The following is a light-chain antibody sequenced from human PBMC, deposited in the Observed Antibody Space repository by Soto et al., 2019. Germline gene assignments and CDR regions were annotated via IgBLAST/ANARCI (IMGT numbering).Light chain of an antibody. CDR3: QQSFTTASIT. Sequence: DIQMTQYPSSLSASVGDRVTITCRASQSISRNLNWYQYKPGKAPKLLIYAASNLQNGVPSRFRGGGSGTEFTLSINSLQPEDFGTYYCQQSFTTASITFGQGTRLEIK. J-gene: IGKJ5*01. CDR2: AAS. CDR1: QSISRN. V-gene: IGKV1-39*01.